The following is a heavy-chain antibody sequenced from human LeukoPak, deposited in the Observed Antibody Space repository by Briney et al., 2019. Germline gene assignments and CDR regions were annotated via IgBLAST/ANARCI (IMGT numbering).Heavy chain of an antibody. CDR3: AGDRAIILFGAFDI. J-gene: IGHJ3*02. V-gene: IGHV3-21*01. Sequence: GGSLTLSCEVSGFTFSASNMNWVRQAAARELAGVSYISSKGTYINYQDSLKGRFTISRDNAKNSLYLQMHSLRAEDTAVYYCAGDRAIILFGAFDIWGQGTMVTVSS. CDR2: ISSKGTYI. D-gene: IGHD3-3*01. CDR1: GFTFSASN.